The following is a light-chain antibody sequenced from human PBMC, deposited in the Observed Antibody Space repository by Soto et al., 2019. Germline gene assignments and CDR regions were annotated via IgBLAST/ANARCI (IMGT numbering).Light chain of an antibody. CDR2: DVS. CDR3: YSYTTSSTYV. V-gene: IGLV2-14*01. J-gene: IGLJ1*01. Sequence: QSVLNQAAAGSGGPGQSITISCTGNSRVVGGYNYVSWYQQHPAKVPKLMIYDVSTRPSGVSDRFSGSKSGNTASLTISGLQAEDEADYYCYSYTTSSTYVFGTGTKVTVL. CDR1: SRVVGGYNY.